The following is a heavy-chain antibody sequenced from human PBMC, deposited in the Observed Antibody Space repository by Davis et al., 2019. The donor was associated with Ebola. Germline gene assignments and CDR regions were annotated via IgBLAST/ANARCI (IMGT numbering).Heavy chain of an antibody. Sequence: SLSLSCAASGFTFDDYAMHWVRPAPGKGLEWVSGISWNSGSIGYADSVKGRFTISRDNAKNSLYLQMNSLRAEDTALYYCAKGYYPNYYYYGMDVWGQGTTVTVSS. V-gene: IGHV3-9*01. CDR2: ISWNSGSI. CDR3: AKGYYPNYYYYGMDV. D-gene: IGHD3-3*01. CDR1: GFTFDDYA. J-gene: IGHJ6*02.